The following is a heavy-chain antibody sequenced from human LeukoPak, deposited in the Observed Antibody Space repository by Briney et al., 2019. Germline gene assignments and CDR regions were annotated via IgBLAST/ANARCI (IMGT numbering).Heavy chain of an antibody. CDR1: GFTFSTYE. CDR3: ARGDRGITMVRGAFDP. J-gene: IGHJ5*02. D-gene: IGHD3-10*01. CDR2: ISSSGSTI. V-gene: IGHV3-48*03. Sequence: GGSLRLSCAASGFTFSTYEMNWVRQAPGKGLEWVSYISSSGSTIYYADSVRGRFTISRDNAKNSLYLQMNSLGAEDTAVYYCARGDRGITMVRGAFDPWGQGTLVTVSS.